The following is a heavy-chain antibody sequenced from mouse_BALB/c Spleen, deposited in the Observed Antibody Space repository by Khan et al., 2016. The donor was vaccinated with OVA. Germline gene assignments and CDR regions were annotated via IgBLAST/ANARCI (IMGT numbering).Heavy chain of an antibody. CDR1: GYTFTSYY. CDR3: TRVGYGSPFAY. J-gene: IGHJ3*01. D-gene: IGHD1-1*01. V-gene: IGHV1S81*02. Sequence: QVQLQQSGAELVKPGASVKLSCKASGYTFTSYYMYWVKQRPGQGLEWIGEINPSNGGTNVNEKFKNKATLTVDKSSSTAYMELSSLTSEDSAVYYCTRVGYGSPFAYWGQGTLVTVSA. CDR2: INPSNGGT.